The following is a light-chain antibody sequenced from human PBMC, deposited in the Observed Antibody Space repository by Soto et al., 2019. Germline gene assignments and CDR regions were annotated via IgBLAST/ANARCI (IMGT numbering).Light chain of an antibody. CDR2: DSS. J-gene: IGKJ1*01. CDR3: HQYDNWPPWT. V-gene: IGKV3-11*01. CDR1: QSVSSY. Sequence: EVVLTQSPATLSLSPGEGATLSCRASQSVSSYLAWYQQKPGQAPRLLIYDSSNRATGIPARFSGSGSGTDFTLTISSLEPEDFAVYYCHQYDNWPPWTFGQGTKVDI.